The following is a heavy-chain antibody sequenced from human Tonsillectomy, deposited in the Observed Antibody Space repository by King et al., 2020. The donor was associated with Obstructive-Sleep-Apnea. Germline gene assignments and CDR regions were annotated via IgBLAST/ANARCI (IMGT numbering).Heavy chain of an antibody. V-gene: IGHV4-30-4*01. CDR2: IYYSGST. J-gene: IGHJ3*02. D-gene: IGHD3-22*01. CDR1: GGSLSSGDYY. Sequence: VQLPESGPGLVQPSQTLSLPCTVSGGSLSSGDYYWSWLRQPPGKGLEWIGYIYYSGSTYYNPSLKSRVPLSVDPSKNQFSLKLSSVTAADTAVYYCARDGDYYDSSGYYSAFDIWGQGTMVTVSS. CDR3: ARDGDYYDSSGYYSAFDI.